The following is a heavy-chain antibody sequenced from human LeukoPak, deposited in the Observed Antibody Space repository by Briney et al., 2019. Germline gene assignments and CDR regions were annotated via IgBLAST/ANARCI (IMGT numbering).Heavy chain of an antibody. CDR1: GFTFSSYS. CDR3: ARLLWFGEADWFDP. CDR2: ISSSSSYI. D-gene: IGHD3-10*01. Sequence: GGSLRLSCAASGFTFSSYSMNWVRQAPGKGLEWVSSISSSSSYIYYADSVKGRFTISRDNAKNSLYLQMNSLRAEDTAVYYCARLLWFGEADWFDPWGQGTLVTVSS. V-gene: IGHV3-21*04. J-gene: IGHJ5*02.